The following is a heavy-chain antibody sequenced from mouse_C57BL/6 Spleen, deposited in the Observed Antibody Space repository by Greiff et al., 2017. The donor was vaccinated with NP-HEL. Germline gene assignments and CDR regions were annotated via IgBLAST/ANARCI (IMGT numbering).Heavy chain of an antibody. J-gene: IGHJ3*01. V-gene: IGHV5-6*01. CDR3: ARPPFITTVVATPWFAY. D-gene: IGHD1-1*01. CDR1: GFTFSSYG. Sequence: EVKLVESGGDLVKPGGSLKLSCAASGFTFSSYGMSWVRQTPDKRLEWVATISSGGSYTYYPDSVKGRFTISRDNAKNTLYLQMSSLKSEDTAMYYCARPPFITTVVATPWFAYWGQGTLVTVSA. CDR2: ISSGGSYT.